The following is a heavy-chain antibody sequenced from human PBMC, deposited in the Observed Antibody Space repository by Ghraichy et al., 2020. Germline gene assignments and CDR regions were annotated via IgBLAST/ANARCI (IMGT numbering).Heavy chain of an antibody. D-gene: IGHD5-12*01. CDR3: ASGRIQAVDIVAKYHYYFDY. V-gene: IGHV1-8*02. J-gene: IGHJ4*02. Sequence: ASVKVSCKASGYTFTSYDINWVRQATGQGLEWMGWMNPNSGNTGYAQQFQGRVTMTRNTSISTAYMELSSLRSEDTAVYYCASGRIQAVDIVAKYHYYFDYRGQGPLVTVSS. CDR1: GYTFTSYD. CDR2: MNPNSGNT.